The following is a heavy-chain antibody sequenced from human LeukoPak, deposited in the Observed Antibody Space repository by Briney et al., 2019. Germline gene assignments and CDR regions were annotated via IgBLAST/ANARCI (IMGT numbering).Heavy chain of an antibody. CDR3: ARASVGATRRYYFDY. CDR2: INPSGGST. Sequence: ASVKVSCKASGYTFTSYYMHWVRQAPGQGLEWMGIINPSGGSTSYAQKFQGRVTMTRDTSTSTVYMELSSLRSEDTAVYYCARASVGATRRYYFDYWGQGTLVTVSS. J-gene: IGHJ4*02. V-gene: IGHV1-46*01. CDR1: GYTFTSYY. D-gene: IGHD1-26*01.